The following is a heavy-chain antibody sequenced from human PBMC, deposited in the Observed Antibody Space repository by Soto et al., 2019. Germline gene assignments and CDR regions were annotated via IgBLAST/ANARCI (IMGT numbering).Heavy chain of an antibody. V-gene: IGHV1-18*01. J-gene: IGHJ5*02. CDR2: ISLYSDGT. CDR1: GYTFSNYG. CDR3: ARVVPGAEAWCGP. Sequence: HVQLVQSGGEVKRPGASVKVSCKTSGYTFSNYGITWVRQAPGQPLEWLGWISLYSDGTNYAQKFQGRVPMTTDTSTTTDYMELRSLRSDDTAVYYCARVVPGAEAWCGPWGQGTLVTVSS. D-gene: IGHD2-2*01.